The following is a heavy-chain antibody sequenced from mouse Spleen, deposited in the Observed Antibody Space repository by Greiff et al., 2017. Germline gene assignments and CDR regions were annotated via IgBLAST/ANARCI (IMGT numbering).Heavy chain of an antibody. V-gene: IGHV1-75*01. CDR1: GYTFTDYY. J-gene: IGHJ2*01. Sequence: QVQLKQSGPELVKPGASVKISCKASGYTFTDYYINWVKQRPGQGLEWIGWIFPGSGSTYYNEKFKGKATLTVDKSSSTAYMLLSSLTSEDSAVYFCARRTEGGWLLRGYFDYWGQGTTLTVSS. D-gene: IGHD2-3*01. CDR2: IFPGSGST. CDR3: ARRTEGGWLLRGYFDY.